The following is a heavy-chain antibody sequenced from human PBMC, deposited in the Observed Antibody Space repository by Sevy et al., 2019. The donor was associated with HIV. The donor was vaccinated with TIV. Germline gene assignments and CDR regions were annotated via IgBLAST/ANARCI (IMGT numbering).Heavy chain of an antibody. V-gene: IGHV3-7*01. D-gene: IGHD3-10*01. Sequence: GGSLRLSCATSDFIFSNYWMTWVRQAPGKGLEWVANIAQDGNEQFYVDSVKGRFTISRDNAKNSLYLQMSSLRVEDTAVYYCARDQGRGLYYWGQGALVTVSS. CDR2: IAQDGNEQ. CDR3: ARDQGRGLYY. CDR1: DFIFSNYW. J-gene: IGHJ4*02.